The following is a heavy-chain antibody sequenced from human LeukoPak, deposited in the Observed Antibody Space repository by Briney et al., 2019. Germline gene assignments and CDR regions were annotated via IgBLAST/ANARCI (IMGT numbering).Heavy chain of an antibody. V-gene: IGHV3-66*01. CDR1: GGTFSSYA. CDR3: ARDRGFSGFDP. CDR2: IYSGGST. J-gene: IGHJ5*02. D-gene: IGHD5-12*01. Sequence: SCKASGGTFSSYAISWVRQAPGKGLEWVSVIYSGGSTYYADSVKGRFTISRDNSKNTLYLQMNSLRAEDTAVYYCARDRGFSGFDPWGQGTLVTVSS.